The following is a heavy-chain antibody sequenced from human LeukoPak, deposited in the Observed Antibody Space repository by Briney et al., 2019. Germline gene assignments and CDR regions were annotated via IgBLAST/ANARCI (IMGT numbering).Heavy chain of an antibody. Sequence: ASVKASCKASGYTFTSYGISWVRQAPGQGLEWMGWLNPNSGDTNYAQKFQGRVSMTRDTSISTAYMDLSDLRSDDTAVYYCARGRNIEMTTMSGGSDYWGQGTLVTVSS. CDR2: LNPNSGDT. CDR1: GYTFTSYG. V-gene: IGHV1-2*02. CDR3: ARGRNIEMTTMSGGSDY. J-gene: IGHJ4*02. D-gene: IGHD5-24*01.